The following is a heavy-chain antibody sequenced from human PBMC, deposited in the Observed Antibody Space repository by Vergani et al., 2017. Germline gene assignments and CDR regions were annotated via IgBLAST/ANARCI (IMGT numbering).Heavy chain of an antibody. V-gene: IGHV1-69*02. CDR3: ARKYSSGWTNEAFDI. CDR1: VGTFSSYT. Sequence: VQLVQSGAEVKKPGSSVKVSCKASVGTFSSYTISWVRQAPGQGLEWMGRIIPILGLANYAQKFQGRVTITADKSTSTAYMEMSSLRSEDTAVYYCARKYSSGWTNEAFDIWGQGTMVTVSS. D-gene: IGHD6-19*01. CDR2: IIPILGLA. J-gene: IGHJ3*02.